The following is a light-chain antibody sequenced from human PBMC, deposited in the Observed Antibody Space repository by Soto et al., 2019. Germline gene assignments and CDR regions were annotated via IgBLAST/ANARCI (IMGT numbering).Light chain of an antibody. CDR2: AVN. CDR1: SSDVGGYNY. J-gene: IGLJ2*01. Sequence: QSVLTQPAAVSGSPGQSITISCTGTSSDVGGYNYVSWYQQHPGKAPKLMIYAVNNRPSGVSNRFSGSKSGNTASLTISGLQAEDEADYYCSSYRSSSALEVVFGGGTKLTVL. CDR3: SSYRSSSALEVV. V-gene: IGLV2-14*01.